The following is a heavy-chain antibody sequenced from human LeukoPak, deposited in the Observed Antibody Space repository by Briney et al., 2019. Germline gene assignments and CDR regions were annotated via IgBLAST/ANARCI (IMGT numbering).Heavy chain of an antibody. CDR3: ARDDLYYDTGDYYYASYFQH. Sequence: GGSLRLSCAASGFPFSSYWMHWVRQAPGKGLVWVSRIKSDGSSTTYADSVKGRFTISRDNAKNTLYLQMSSLRAEDTAMYYCARDDLYYDTGDYYYASYFQHWGQGTLVTVSS. V-gene: IGHV3-74*01. CDR2: IKSDGSST. D-gene: IGHD3-22*01. J-gene: IGHJ1*01. CDR1: GFPFSSYW.